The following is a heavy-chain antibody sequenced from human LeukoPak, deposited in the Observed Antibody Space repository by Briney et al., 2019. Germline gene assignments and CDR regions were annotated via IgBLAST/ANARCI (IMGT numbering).Heavy chain of an antibody. J-gene: IGHJ6*03. Sequence: GRSLRLSCAASEFTFSTYAMHWVRRAPGKGLEWVAFISYDGNKKDYADSVKGRFTISRDNSENTLYLQMNSLRIEDAGVYYCARPSDHYYYYFYMDVWGQGTTVTVSS. V-gene: IGHV3-30*04. CDR2: ISYDGNKK. CDR1: EFTFSTYA. CDR3: ARPSDHYYYYFYMDV.